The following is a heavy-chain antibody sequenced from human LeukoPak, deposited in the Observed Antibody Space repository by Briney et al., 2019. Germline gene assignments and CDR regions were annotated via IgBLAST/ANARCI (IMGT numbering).Heavy chain of an antibody. CDR1: GGSISSGDYY. Sequence: SETLSLTCTVSGGSISSGDYYWSWIRQPPGKGLEWIGYIYYSGSTYYNPSLKSRVTISVDTSKNQFSLKLSSVTAADTAVYYCARDHGLYHFDYWGQGTLVTVSS. J-gene: IGHJ4*02. CDR2: IYYSGST. D-gene: IGHD5-24*01. CDR3: ARDHGLYHFDY. V-gene: IGHV4-30-4*01.